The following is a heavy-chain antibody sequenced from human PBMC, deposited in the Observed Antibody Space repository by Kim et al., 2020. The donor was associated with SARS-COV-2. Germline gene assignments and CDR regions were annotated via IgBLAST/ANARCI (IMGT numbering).Heavy chain of an antibody. Sequence: GGSLRLSCAASGFTFGGYSMNWVRQAPGKGLEWVSDISSSSSTIYYADSVKGRFTISRDNAKNSLYLQMNRLRDEDTAVYYWARGPSRAAPIFAHWGQGTLGTVSS. CDR1: GFTFGGYS. V-gene: IGHV3-48*02. D-gene: IGHD6-25*01. CDR2: ISSSSSTI. J-gene: IGHJ4*02. CDR3: ARGPSRAAPIFAH.